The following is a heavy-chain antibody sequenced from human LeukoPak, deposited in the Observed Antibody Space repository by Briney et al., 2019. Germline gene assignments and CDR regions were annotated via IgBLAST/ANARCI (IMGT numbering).Heavy chain of an antibody. Sequence: GGSLRLSCAASGFTFSSYGMHWVRQAPGKGLEWVAVISYDGSNKYYADSVKGRFTISRDNSKNTLYLQMNSLRAEDTAVYYCAKDPGEPYFDYWGQGTLVTVPS. CDR2: ISYDGSNK. CDR3: AKDPGEPYFDY. J-gene: IGHJ4*02. D-gene: IGHD1-14*01. CDR1: GFTFSSYG. V-gene: IGHV3-30*18.